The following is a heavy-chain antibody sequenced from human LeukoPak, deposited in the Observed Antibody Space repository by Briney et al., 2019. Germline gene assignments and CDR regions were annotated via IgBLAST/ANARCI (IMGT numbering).Heavy chain of an antibody. CDR3: ARGQPPYSDGSTYYAGGFYYYDT. Sequence: SETLSVTCAVYGGSFSGYYWSWIRQTPGKGLEWIGEINHSGSAKYNPSLKSRVTISVTLSKNQFSLDLSSVTAADTGVYYCARGQPPYSDGSTYYAGGFYYYDTWGQGTLVTVSS. V-gene: IGHV4-34*01. CDR1: GGSFSGYY. J-gene: IGHJ4*02. CDR2: INHSGSA. D-gene: IGHD2-15*01.